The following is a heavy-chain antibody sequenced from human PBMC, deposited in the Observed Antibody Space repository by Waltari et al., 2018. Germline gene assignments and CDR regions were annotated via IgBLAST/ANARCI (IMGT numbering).Heavy chain of an antibody. CDR3: ARDRIVGDSF. J-gene: IGHJ4*02. CDR1: GFSFSEYG. V-gene: IGHV3-49*03. D-gene: IGHD1-26*01. CDR2: LRSEAYGGTP. Sequence: EVQLVESGGRLVQPGRSLRLSCATSGFSFSEYGISWFRHVPGEGLEWVGFLRSEAYGGTPEYAASVRGRFTISRDDSKGLAYLQMNNLRTEDTALYFCARDRIVGDSFWGQGTPVTVSS.